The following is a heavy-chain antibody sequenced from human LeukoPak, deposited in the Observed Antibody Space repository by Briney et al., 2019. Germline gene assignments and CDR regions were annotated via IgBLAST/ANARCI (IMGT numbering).Heavy chain of an antibody. CDR1: GFTFSSYG. Sequence: GRSLRLSCAASGFTFSSYGMHWVRQAPGKGLEWVAVISYDGSNKYYADSVKGRFTISRDNSKNTLYLQMNSLRAEDTAVYYCARSAPLSSSSDYYYYYGMDVWGQGTTVTVSS. CDR2: ISYDGSNK. V-gene: IGHV3-30*03. J-gene: IGHJ6*02. D-gene: IGHD6-6*01. CDR3: ARSAPLSSSSDYYYYYGMDV.